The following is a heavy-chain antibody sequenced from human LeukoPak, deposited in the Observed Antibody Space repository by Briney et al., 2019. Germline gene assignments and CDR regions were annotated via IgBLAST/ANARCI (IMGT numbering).Heavy chain of an antibody. Sequence: GESLKISCKGSGFSFTNSWIGWVRQMPGKGLEWMGIISPGDSDTRYSPPFQGQVTISADKSISTAYLQWSSLKASDTAIYYCGRQTITGSSGFGPWGQGTLVTVSP. CDR1: GFSFTNSW. CDR3: GRQTITGSSGFGP. V-gene: IGHV5-51*01. CDR2: ISPGDSDT. J-gene: IGHJ5*02. D-gene: IGHD1-26*01.